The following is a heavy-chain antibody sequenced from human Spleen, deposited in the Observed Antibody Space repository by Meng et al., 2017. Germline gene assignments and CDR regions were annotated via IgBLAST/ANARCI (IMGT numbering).Heavy chain of an antibody. CDR3: AREYDYGDHWGY. V-gene: IGHV3-23*01. D-gene: IGHD4-17*01. CDR1: GFTFSTYA. CDR2: ISGGGST. Sequence: GESLKISCAASGFTFSTYAMTWVRQAPGKGLEWVSAISGGGSTYYADSVKGRFTISRDNAKNSLYLQMNSLRAEDTAVYYCAREYDYGDHWGYWGQGTLVTVSS. J-gene: IGHJ4*02.